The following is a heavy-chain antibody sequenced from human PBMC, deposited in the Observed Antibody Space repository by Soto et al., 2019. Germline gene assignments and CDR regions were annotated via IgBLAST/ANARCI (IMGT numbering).Heavy chain of an antibody. J-gene: IGHJ6*02. Sequence: SETLSLTCTVSGGSISSGGYFWSWIRQHPGKGLEWIGVIYYSGSTYYNPSLKSRVTISVDTSKNQFSLKLSSVTAADTAVYYCARGPRRPMVRGVIRGYYYGMDVWGQGTTVTVSS. V-gene: IGHV4-31*03. CDR2: IYYSGST. CDR1: GGSISSGGYF. D-gene: IGHD3-10*01. CDR3: ARGPRRPMVRGVIRGYYYGMDV.